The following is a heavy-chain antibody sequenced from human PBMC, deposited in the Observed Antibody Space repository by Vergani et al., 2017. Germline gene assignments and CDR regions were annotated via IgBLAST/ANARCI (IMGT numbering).Heavy chain of an antibody. V-gene: IGHV3-23*01. J-gene: IGHJ4*02. CDR3: GRGSENYN. CDR1: VFTFSSHA. CDR2: IKNTGDST. Sequence: EVQLLQSEGAVVQPGGSLRLSCVASVFTFSSHAMSWVRQGHGKGLEWVSSIKNTGDSTHYADSVKGRFTISRDNSKNTLYLQMNSLRVEDTAVYYCGRGSENYNWGQGTLVTVSS. D-gene: IGHD5-24*01.